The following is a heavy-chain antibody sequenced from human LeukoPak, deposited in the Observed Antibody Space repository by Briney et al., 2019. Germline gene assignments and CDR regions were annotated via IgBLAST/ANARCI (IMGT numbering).Heavy chain of an antibody. CDR2: FDPEDGET. D-gene: IGHD1-1*01. V-gene: IGHV1-24*01. Sequence: GASVKVSCKVSGYTLTELSMHWVRQAPGKGLGWMGGFDPEDGETIYAQKFQGRVTMTEDTSTDTAYMELSSLRSEDTAVYYCATGDWNDSNFDYWGQGTLVTVSS. CDR1: GYTLTELS. CDR3: ATGDWNDSNFDY. J-gene: IGHJ4*02.